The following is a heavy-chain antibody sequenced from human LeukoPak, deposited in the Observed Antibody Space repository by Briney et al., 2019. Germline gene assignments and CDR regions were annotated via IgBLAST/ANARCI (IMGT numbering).Heavy chain of an antibody. J-gene: IGHJ4*02. CDR3: AKRRWLGGIGVADPFDY. CDR2: ISYDGSNK. Sequence: GGSLRLSCAASGFTFNRYDMHWVRQAPGKGLEWVAVISYDGSNKYYADSVKGRFTISRDNSKNTLYLQMNSLRADDTAVYYCAKRRWLGGIGVADPFDYWGQGTLVTVSS. V-gene: IGHV3-30-3*02. D-gene: IGHD6-19*01. CDR1: GFTFNRYD.